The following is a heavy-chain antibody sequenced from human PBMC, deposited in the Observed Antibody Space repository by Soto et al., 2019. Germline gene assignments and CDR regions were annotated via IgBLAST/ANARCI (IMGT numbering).Heavy chain of an antibody. CDR2: ISSSSSYI. J-gene: IGHJ4*02. CDR3: ARNQGAPPGLDY. D-gene: IGHD7-27*01. V-gene: IGHV3-21*01. CDR1: GFTFSSYS. Sequence: PGGSLRLSCAASGFTFSSYSMNWVRQAPGKGLEWVSSISSSSSYIYYADSVKGRFTISRDNAKNSLYLQMNSLRAEDTAVYYCARNQGAPPGLDYWGQGTLVTVSS.